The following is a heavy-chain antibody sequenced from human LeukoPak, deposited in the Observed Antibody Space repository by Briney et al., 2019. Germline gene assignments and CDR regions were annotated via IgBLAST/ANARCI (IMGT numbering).Heavy chain of an antibody. D-gene: IGHD4-17*01. Sequence: SGPTLVNPTQTLTLTCTFSGFSLSTSGVGVGWIRQPPGKALEWLALIYWNDDKRYSPSLKSRLTITKDTSKTQVVLTMTNMDPVDTATYYCAHRNDYGRLLDYWGQGTLVTVSS. CDR3: AHRNDYGRLLDY. V-gene: IGHV2-5*01. J-gene: IGHJ4*02. CDR2: IYWNDDK. CDR1: GFSLSTSGVG.